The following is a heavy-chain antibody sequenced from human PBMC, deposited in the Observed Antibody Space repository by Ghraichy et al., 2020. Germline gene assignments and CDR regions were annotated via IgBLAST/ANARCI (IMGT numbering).Heavy chain of an antibody. V-gene: IGHV1-69*13. J-gene: IGHJ5*02. Sequence: SVKVSCKASGGTFSSHPINWVRQAPGQGLEWMGGVSPIFGTTSYAQKFQGRVSITADASTSTAYMELRSLRSEDTAVYYCAVSFGHPPQFLPNWFDPWGQGTLVTVSS. D-gene: IGHD3-10*01. CDR3: AVSFGHPPQFLPNWFDP. CDR1: GGTFSSHP. CDR2: VSPIFGTT.